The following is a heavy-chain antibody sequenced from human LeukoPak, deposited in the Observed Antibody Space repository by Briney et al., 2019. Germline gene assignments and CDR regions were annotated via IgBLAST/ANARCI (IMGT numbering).Heavy chain of an antibody. V-gene: IGHV4-59*04. CDR1: GGSISSYY. J-gene: IGHJ3*02. Sequence: SETLSLTCTVSGGSISSYYWSWIRQPPGKGLEWIGNIFYSGSTYYSPPLKSRLTISLDTSRNQFSLRLNSVTAADTAVYYCAKSNGYGLVDIWGQGTMVTVSS. CDR3: AKSNGYGLVDI. D-gene: IGHD3-10*01. CDR2: IFYSGST.